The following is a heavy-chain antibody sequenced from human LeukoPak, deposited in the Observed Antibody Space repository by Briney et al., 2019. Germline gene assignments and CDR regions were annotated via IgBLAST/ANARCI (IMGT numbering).Heavy chain of an antibody. Sequence: PSQTLSLTCTVSGGSISSGGYYWGWIRQHPGKGLEWIGYIYYSGSTYYNPSLKSRLTISVDTSKNQFSLKLSSVTAADTAVYYCARTTVVAKYFDYWGQGTLVTVSS. D-gene: IGHD4-23*01. CDR1: GGSISSGGYY. J-gene: IGHJ4*02. CDR3: ARTTVVAKYFDY. V-gene: IGHV4-31*03. CDR2: IYYSGST.